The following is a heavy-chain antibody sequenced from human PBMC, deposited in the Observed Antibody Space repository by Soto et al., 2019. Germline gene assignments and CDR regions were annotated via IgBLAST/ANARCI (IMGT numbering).Heavy chain of an antibody. D-gene: IGHD3-3*01. CDR1: GFTFSSYA. CDR3: AKDSITIFGVVRFDMDV. V-gene: IGHV3-23*01. CDR2: ISGSGGST. Sequence: GGSLRLSCAASGFTFSSYAMSWVRQAPGKGLEWVSAISGSGGSTYYADSVKGRFTISRDNSKNTLYLQMNSLRAEDTAVYYCAKDSITIFGVVRFDMDVWGKGTTVTVSS. J-gene: IGHJ6*03.